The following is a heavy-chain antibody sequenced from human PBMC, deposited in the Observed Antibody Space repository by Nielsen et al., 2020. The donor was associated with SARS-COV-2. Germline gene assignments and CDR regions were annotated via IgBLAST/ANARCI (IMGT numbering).Heavy chain of an antibody. Sequence: GESLKISCAASGFTFSSYGMHWVRQAPGKGLEWVAVIWYDGSNKYYADSVKGRFTISRDNSKNTLYLQMNSLRAEDTAVYYCAKSSYGDYVRDAFDIWGQGTMVTVSS. J-gene: IGHJ3*02. D-gene: IGHD4-17*01. CDR2: IWYDGSNK. V-gene: IGHV3-30*02. CDR3: AKSSYGDYVRDAFDI. CDR1: GFTFSSYG.